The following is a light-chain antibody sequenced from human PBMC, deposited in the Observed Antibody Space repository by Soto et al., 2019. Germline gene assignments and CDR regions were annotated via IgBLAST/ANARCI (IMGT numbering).Light chain of an antibody. V-gene: IGKV1-5*03. Sequence: DIQMTQSPSTLSASVGDRVTITCRASKSLSYWLAWYQQKPGKAPKLLIYQGSHLQSGVPSRFSGSGSGSEFTLSINSLQPDDFATYYCQQYNTYPYSFGQGTKLEIK. J-gene: IGKJ2*01. CDR3: QQYNTYPYS. CDR1: KSLSYW. CDR2: QGS.